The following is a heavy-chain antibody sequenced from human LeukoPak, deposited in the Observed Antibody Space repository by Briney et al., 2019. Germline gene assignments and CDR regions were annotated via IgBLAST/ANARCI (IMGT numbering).Heavy chain of an antibody. D-gene: IGHD2-15*01. Sequence: ASVKVSCKASGYTFTGYYMHWVRQAPGQGLEWMGWINPNSGGTNYAQKFQGRVTMTRDTSISTAYMELSRLRSDDTAVYYCAREGYCSGGSCYAVWFDPWGQGTLVTVSS. V-gene: IGHV1-2*02. J-gene: IGHJ5*02. CDR3: AREGYCSGGSCYAVWFDP. CDR1: GYTFTGYY. CDR2: INPNSGGT.